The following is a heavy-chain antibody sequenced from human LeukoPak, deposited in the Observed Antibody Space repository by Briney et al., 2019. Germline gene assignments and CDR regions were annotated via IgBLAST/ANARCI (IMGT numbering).Heavy chain of an antibody. CDR3: ARARWTSTVTTYYLDF. CDR2: INAGNGKT. Sequence: GASVKVFCKASGYIFTDYAIQWVRQAPGQGLEWMGWINAGNGKTKYSQKFQGRVTITRDTSASTAYMELSGLRSDDTAVYYCARARWTSTVTTYYLDFWGQGTLVTVSS. D-gene: IGHD4-17*01. V-gene: IGHV1-3*01. J-gene: IGHJ4*02. CDR1: GYIFTDYA.